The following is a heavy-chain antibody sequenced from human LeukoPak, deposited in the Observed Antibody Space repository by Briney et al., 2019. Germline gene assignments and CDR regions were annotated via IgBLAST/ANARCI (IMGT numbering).Heavy chain of an antibody. J-gene: IGHJ4*02. D-gene: IGHD2-15*01. CDR2: ISAYNGNT. CDR1: GYTFTSYG. V-gene: IGHV1-18*01. CDR3: ARAYSSGGSCYSSPFDY. Sequence: ASVKVSCKASGYTFTSYGISWVRQAPGQGLEWMGWISAYNGNTNYAQKLQGRVTMTTDTSTSTAYMELRSLRSDDTAVYYCARAYSSGGSCYSSPFDYWGQGTLVTVSS.